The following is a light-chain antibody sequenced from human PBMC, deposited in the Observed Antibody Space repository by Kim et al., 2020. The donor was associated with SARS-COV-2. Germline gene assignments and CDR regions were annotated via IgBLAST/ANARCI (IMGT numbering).Light chain of an antibody. J-gene: IGLJ2*01. CDR3: QAWDSSSAV. Sequence: SVSPGQTATITCSGIKLGDKYVCWYQQKPGQSPVLVIYQDSKRPSGIPERFSGSNSGNTATLTISGTQAMDEADYFCQAWDSSSAVFGGGTQLTVL. CDR2: QDS. V-gene: IGLV3-1*01. CDR1: KLGDKY.